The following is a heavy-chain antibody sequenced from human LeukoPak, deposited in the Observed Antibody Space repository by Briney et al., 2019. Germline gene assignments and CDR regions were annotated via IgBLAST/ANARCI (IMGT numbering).Heavy chain of an antibody. Sequence: GGSLRLSCAASGFTFSSYWMSWVRQAPGKGLEWVANIKQDGSEKYCAESVKGRFTISRDNAKNSLFLQMKSLRAEDTAVYYCARINCGLKAFDIWGRGTMVTVS. CDR2: IKQDGSEK. D-gene: IGHD1-20*01. J-gene: IGHJ3*02. V-gene: IGHV3-7*04. CDR3: ARINCGLKAFDI. CDR1: GFTFSSYW.